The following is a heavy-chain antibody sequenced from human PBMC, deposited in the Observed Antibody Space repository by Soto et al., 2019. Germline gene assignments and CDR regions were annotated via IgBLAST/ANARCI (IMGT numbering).Heavy chain of an antibody. CDR1: GGSFSGYY. Sequence: SETLSLTCAVYGGSFSGYYWSWIRQPPGKGLEWIGEINHSGSTNYNPSLKSRVTISVDTSKNQFSLKLSSVTAADTAVYYCATSRRRRVAGGAAGEYYYYGMDVWGQGTTVTVSS. J-gene: IGHJ6*02. CDR3: ATSRRRRVAGGAAGEYYYYGMDV. D-gene: IGHD6-13*01. V-gene: IGHV4-34*01. CDR2: INHSGST.